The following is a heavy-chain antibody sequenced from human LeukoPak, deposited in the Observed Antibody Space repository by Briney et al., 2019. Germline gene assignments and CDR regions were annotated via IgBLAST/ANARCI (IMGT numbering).Heavy chain of an antibody. J-gene: IGHJ4*02. CDR1: GGSISSSSYY. D-gene: IGHD6-6*01. V-gene: IGHV4-39*07. Sequence: SETLSLTCTVSGGSISSSSYYWGWIRQPPGKGLEWIGSIYYSGSTYYNPSLKSRVTISVDTSKNQFSLKLSSVTAADTAVYYCATYSSFLVPARSFDYWGQGTLVTVSS. CDR2: IYYSGST. CDR3: ATYSSFLVPARSFDY.